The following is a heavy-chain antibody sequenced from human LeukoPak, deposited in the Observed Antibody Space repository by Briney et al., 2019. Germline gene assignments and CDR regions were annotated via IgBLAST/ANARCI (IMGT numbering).Heavy chain of an antibody. CDR1: GGSISSYY. D-gene: IGHD5-18*01. CDR3: ARVRGYSYVDFFDS. V-gene: IGHV4-59*01. J-gene: IGHJ4*02. CDR2: IYYSGST. Sequence: SETLSLTCTVSGGSISSYYWSWIRQPPGKGLEWIGYIYYSGSTNYNPSLTSRVTISVDTSKNQFSLKLSSVTAADTAVYYCARVRGYSYVDFFDSWGQGTLVTVSS.